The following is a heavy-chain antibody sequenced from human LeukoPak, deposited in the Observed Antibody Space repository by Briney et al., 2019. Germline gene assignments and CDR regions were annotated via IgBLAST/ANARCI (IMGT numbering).Heavy chain of an antibody. Sequence: GASVKVSCKASGYTFTGYYMHWVRQAPGQGLEWMGWINPNRGGTNYAQKFQGRVTMTRDTSISTAYMELSRLRSDDTAVYYCAKERLITIFGVVINGGFDYWGQGTLVTVSS. CDR3: AKERLITIFGVVINGGFDY. J-gene: IGHJ4*02. CDR1: GYTFTGYY. V-gene: IGHV1-2*02. D-gene: IGHD3-3*01. CDR2: INPNRGGT.